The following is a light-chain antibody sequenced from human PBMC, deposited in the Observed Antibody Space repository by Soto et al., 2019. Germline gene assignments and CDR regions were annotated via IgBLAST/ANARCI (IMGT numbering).Light chain of an antibody. Sequence: DIEMTQSPSSLSAYAGDTVTIXXRASQGIRNDLAWYHQKPGKAPKLLXYAASSLQSGVPSRFSGSGSGTDFTLTISSLQPEDFATYYCQQSYSTLGITFGQGTRLEIK. CDR1: QGIRND. J-gene: IGKJ5*01. CDR2: AAS. CDR3: QQSYSTLGIT. V-gene: IGKV1-39*01.